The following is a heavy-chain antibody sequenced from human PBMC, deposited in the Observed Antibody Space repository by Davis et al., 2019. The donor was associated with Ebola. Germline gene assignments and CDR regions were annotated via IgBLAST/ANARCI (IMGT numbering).Heavy chain of an antibody. V-gene: IGHV3-73*01. CDR1: WFTFSDSA. J-gene: IGHJ6*03. Sequence: GESLKISCAASWFTFSDSAMHWVRQASGRGLEWVGRIRSKANRYATAYAASVKGRFTISRDESKNTAYLEMNSLNTEDTAVYYFAGRGTLYYMDVWGKGTTVTVSS. D-gene: IGHD1-1*01. CDR2: IRSKANRYAT. CDR3: AGRGTLYYMDV.